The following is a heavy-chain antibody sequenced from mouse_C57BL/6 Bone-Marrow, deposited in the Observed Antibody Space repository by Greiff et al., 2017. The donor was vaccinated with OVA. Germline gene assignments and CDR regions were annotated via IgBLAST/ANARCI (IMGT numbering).Heavy chain of an antibody. J-gene: IGHJ4*01. CDR2: INPNNGGT. V-gene: IGHV1-26*01. CDR1: GYTFTDYY. CDR3: AREGDYDVDYAMDY. Sequence: EVQLQQSGPELVKPGASVKISCKASGYTFTDYYMNWVKQSHGKSLEWIGDINPNNGGTSYNQKFKGKATLTVDKSSRTAYMELRILTSEDSAVYYCAREGDYDVDYAMDYWGQGTSVTVSS. D-gene: IGHD2-4*01.